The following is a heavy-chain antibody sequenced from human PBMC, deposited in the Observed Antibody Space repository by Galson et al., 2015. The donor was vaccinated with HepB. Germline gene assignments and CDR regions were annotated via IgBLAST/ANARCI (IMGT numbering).Heavy chain of an antibody. Sequence: SLRLSCAASGFTFSGYAMSWVRQAPGKGLEWVSTISNSGDKTYNADSVKGRFTISRDNSENTLHLQMNSLRAEDTAMYYCVMGYYFDYWGQGTLVTVSS. J-gene: IGHJ4*02. CDR1: GFTFSGYA. CDR3: VMGYYFDY. CDR2: ISNSGDKT. V-gene: IGHV3-23*01.